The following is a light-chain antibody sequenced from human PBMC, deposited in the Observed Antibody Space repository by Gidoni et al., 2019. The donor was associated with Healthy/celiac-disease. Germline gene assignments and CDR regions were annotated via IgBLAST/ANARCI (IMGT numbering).Light chain of an antibody. CDR2: KAS. J-gene: IGKJ1*01. CDR1: QSISSW. V-gene: IGKV1-5*03. CDR3: QQYNSYSRT. Sequence: DIQMTQSPSTLSASLGDRVTITCRASQSISSWLAWYQQKPGKAPKLLIYKASSLESGVPSRFSGSGSGTEFTLTISSLQPDDFATYYCQQYNSYSRTFXQXTKVEIK.